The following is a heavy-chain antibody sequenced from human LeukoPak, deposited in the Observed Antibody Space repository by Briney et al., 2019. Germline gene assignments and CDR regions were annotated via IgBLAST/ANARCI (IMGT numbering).Heavy chain of an antibody. D-gene: IGHD4-17*01. CDR2: IYSGGST. Sequence: GGSLRLSCAASGFTVSSNYMSWVRQAPGEGLEWVSVIYSGGSTYYADSVKGRFTISRDNSKNTLYLQMNSLRAEDTAVYYCAGEGGAYGDYLIGYWGQGTLVTVSS. J-gene: IGHJ4*02. CDR3: AGEGGAYGDYLIGY. V-gene: IGHV3-66*02. CDR1: GFTVSSNY.